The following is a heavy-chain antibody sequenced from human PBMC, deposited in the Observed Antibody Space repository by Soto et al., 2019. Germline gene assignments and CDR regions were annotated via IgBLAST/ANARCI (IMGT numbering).Heavy chain of an antibody. D-gene: IGHD6-13*01. CDR1: GFTFSNFD. CDR2: ISTSGGTT. J-gene: IGHJ1*01. CDR3: ATGTAAPAH. V-gene: IGHV3-23*01. Sequence: LSCAASGFTFSNFDMSWVRQAPGKGLEWVSGISTSGGTTYYADSVKGRFTSSRDNSKNTLYLQMTSLRAEDTAVYYCATGTAAPAHWGQGTLVTVPS.